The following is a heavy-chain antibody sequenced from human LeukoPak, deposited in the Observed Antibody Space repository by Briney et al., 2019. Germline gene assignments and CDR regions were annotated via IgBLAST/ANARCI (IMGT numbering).Heavy chain of an antibody. CDR3: TRYNNDHFDY. CDR2: IAYDGSRA. J-gene: IGHJ4*02. V-gene: IGHV3-33*01. CDR1: RFTFGGYG. Sequence: GRSLRLSCAGSRFTFGGYGMHWFRQTPGKGLEWVAVIAYDGSRAFYADSVKGRSTISRDNSKNTMSVQMDDLRAEDTAVYYCTRYNNDHFDYWGQGTLVTVSS. D-gene: IGHD1-14*01.